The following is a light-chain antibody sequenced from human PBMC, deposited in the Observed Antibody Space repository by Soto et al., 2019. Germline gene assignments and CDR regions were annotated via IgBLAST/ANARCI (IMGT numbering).Light chain of an antibody. CDR1: QSISSW. CDR2: KAS. Sequence: DIQMTQSPSTLSASVGDRVTIACRASQSISSWLAWYQQKPGKAPKFLIYKASILESGVPSRFSGSGSGTEFTLTISSLQPDDSATYYCQQDNSYPLTFGGGTKVEIK. CDR3: QQDNSYPLT. J-gene: IGKJ4*01. V-gene: IGKV1-5*03.